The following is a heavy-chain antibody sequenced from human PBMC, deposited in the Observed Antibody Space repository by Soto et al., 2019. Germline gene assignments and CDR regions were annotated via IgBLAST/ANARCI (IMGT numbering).Heavy chain of an antibody. CDR2: INSDGSST. J-gene: IGHJ3*02. CDR1: GFTFSSYW. D-gene: IGHD7-27*01. CDR3: ARETIWAAYDAFDI. V-gene: IGHV3-74*01. Sequence: GGSLRLSCAASGFTFSSYWMHWVRQAPGKGLEWVSRINSDGSSTSYADSVKGRFTISRDNAKNTLYLQMNSLRAEDTAVYYCARETIWAAYDAFDIWGQGTMVTVSS.